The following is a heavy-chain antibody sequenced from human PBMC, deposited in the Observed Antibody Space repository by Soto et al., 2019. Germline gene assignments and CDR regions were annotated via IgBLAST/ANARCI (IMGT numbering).Heavy chain of an antibody. Sequence: QVQLVQSGAEVKKPGASVKVSCKASGYTFTSYDINWVRQATGQGLEWMGWMNPNSGNTGYAQKFQGRVTMTRNTSISTAYMELSSLRSEDTAVYYCARDGYSGYDYVLTNYYYYGMDVWGQGTTVTVSS. D-gene: IGHD5-12*01. V-gene: IGHV1-8*01. J-gene: IGHJ6*02. CDR2: MNPNSGNT. CDR3: ARDGYSGYDYVLTNYYYYGMDV. CDR1: GYTFTSYD.